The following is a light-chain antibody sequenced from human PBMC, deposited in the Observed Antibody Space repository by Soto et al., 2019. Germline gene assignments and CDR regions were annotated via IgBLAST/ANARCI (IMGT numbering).Light chain of an antibody. CDR3: SSYASSNTQV. CDR2: DVS. CDR1: SSDVGGYNY. Sequence: QSVLTQPAFVSGSPGQSITVSRIGTSSDVGGYNYVSWYQQHPGKAPKLMIHDVSNRPSGVSTRFSGSKSGNTASLTISGLQAEDEAYYYCSSYASSNTQVFGGGTQLTVL. V-gene: IGLV2-14*03. J-gene: IGLJ2*01.